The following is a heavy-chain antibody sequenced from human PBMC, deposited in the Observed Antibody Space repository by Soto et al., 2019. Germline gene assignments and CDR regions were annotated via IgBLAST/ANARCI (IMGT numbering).Heavy chain of an antibody. CDR3: ASLSGYDNEGWFDA. CDR2: ISAYNGNT. D-gene: IGHD5-12*01. J-gene: IGHJ5*02. V-gene: IGHV1-18*01. CDR1: GYTFTSYG. Sequence: QVQLVQSGAEVKKPGASVKVSCKASGYTFTSYGISWVRQAPGQGLEWMGWISAYNGNTNYAQKLQGRVTMTTDTSTSTAYMELGSLKSDDTAEYYWASLSGYDNEGWFDAWGEGTLVTVSS.